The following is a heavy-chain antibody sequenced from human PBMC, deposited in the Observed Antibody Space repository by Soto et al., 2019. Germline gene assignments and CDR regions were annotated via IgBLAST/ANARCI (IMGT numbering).Heavy chain of an antibody. CDR3: ARLRQQLVRVFDP. CDR2: MNPNSGNT. J-gene: IGHJ5*02. D-gene: IGHD6-13*01. V-gene: IGHV1-8*01. CDR1: GYTFTSYD. Sequence: QVQLVQSGAEVKKPGASVKVSCKASGYTFTSYDINWVRQATGQGLEWMGWMNPNSGNTGYAQQFQGRVAMTRNTSTSTAYMELSSLRSEDTAVYYWARLRQQLVRVFDPWGQGTLVTVSS.